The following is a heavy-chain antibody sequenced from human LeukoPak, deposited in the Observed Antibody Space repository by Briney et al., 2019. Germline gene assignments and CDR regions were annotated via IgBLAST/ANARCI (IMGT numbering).Heavy chain of an antibody. V-gene: IGHV3-48*03. CDR3: TTRGRGY. J-gene: IGHJ4*02. D-gene: IGHD1-14*01. CDR2: IIITARTP. Sequence: LVWVSYIIITARTPSYAASVKRRFTISRDNAKNSLYLQMNTLRAEDTAVYYCTTRGRGYWGQGTLVTVSS.